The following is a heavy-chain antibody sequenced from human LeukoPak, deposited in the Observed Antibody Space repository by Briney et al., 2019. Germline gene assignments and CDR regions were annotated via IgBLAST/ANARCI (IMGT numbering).Heavy chain of an antibody. CDR3: AREGGDCSSTSCYTEYFDY. Sequence: ASVKVSCKASGYTFTGYYMHWVRQAPGQGLEWMGWINPNSGGTNYAQKFQGRVTMTRDTSISTAYMELSRLRSDDTAVYYCAREGGDCSSTSCYTEYFDYWGQGTLVTVSS. D-gene: IGHD2-2*02. CDR2: INPNSGGT. J-gene: IGHJ4*02. V-gene: IGHV1-2*02. CDR1: GYTFTGYY.